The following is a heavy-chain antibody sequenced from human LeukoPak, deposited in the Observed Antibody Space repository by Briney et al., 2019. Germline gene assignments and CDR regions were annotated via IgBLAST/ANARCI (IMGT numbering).Heavy chain of an antibody. Sequence: NPSETLSLTCTVSGGSISSSSYYWGWIRQPPGKGLEWIGSIYYSGSTYYNPSLKSRVTISVDTSKNQFSLKLSSVTAADTAVYYCARLRWELSYWYFDLWGRGTLVTVSS. CDR3: ARLRWELSYWYFDL. CDR2: IYYSGST. CDR1: GGSISSSSYY. V-gene: IGHV4-39*01. J-gene: IGHJ2*01. D-gene: IGHD1-26*01.